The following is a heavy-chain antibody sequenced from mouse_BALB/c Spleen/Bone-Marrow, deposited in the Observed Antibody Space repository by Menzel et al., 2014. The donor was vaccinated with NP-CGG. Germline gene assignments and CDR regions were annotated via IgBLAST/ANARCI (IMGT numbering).Heavy chain of an antibody. V-gene: IGHV1-54*01. J-gene: IGHJ2*01. CDR3: ARSTTVKDYFDY. Sequence: VKLQESGAELVRPGTSVKVSCKASGYAFTNYLIEWVKQRPGQGLEWIGVINPGSGGSNNNEKFKGKATLTADKSSSTAYMQLSSLTSDDSAVYFCARSTTVKDYFDYWGQGTTLTVSS. CDR1: GYAFTNYL. CDR2: INPGSGGS. D-gene: IGHD1-1*01.